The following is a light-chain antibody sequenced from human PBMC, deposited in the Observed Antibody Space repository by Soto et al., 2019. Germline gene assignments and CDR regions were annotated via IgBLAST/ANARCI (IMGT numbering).Light chain of an antibody. J-gene: IGKJ4*01. CDR1: QSVRSSY. CDR3: QQYDTSPLT. V-gene: IGKV3-20*01. Sequence: EIVLTQSPGTLSLSPRERATLSCRASQSVRSSYLAWYQQKPGQAPSLLIYAASSRATGIPDRFSGSGSGTDFTLAISRLEPEDFAVYYCQQYDTSPLTFGGGTKVEIK. CDR2: AAS.